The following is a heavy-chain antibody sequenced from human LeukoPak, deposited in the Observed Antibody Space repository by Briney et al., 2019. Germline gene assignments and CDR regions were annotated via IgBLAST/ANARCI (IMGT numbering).Heavy chain of an antibody. D-gene: IGHD3/OR15-3a*01. CDR3: ARLPMDIYYYYYGMDV. CDR2: IDPSDSYT. V-gene: IGHV5-10-1*01. J-gene: IGHJ6*02. CDR1: GYSFTSYW. Sequence: GESLKISCKGSGYSFTSYWISWVRQMPGKGLEWMGRIDPSDSYTNYSPSFQGHVTISADKSTSTAYLQWSSLKASDTAMYYCARLPMDIYYYYYGMDVWGQGTTVTVSS.